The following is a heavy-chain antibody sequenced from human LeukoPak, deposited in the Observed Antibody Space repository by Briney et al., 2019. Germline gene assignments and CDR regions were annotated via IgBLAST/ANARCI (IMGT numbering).Heavy chain of an antibody. CDR1: GYTFTSYY. V-gene: IGHV1-46*01. CDR3: ARARYKAPVADAYFDY. D-gene: IGHD1-14*01. J-gene: IGHJ4*02. Sequence: ASVRVSCTASGYTFTSYYMHWVRQAPGQGLGWRGIINPSGGSTSYAQKFQGRVTMTRDTSTSTVYMELSSLRSEDPAVYYCARARYKAPVADAYFDYWGQGTLVTVSS. CDR2: INPSGGST.